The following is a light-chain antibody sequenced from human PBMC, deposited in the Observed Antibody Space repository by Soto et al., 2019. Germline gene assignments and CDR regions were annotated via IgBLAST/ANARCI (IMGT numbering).Light chain of an antibody. V-gene: IGKV1-33*01. J-gene: IGKJ3*01. CDR3: QQYDNLPFT. CDR1: QGISNY. Sequence: DVQMTQSPSTLSASVGDRVTITCRASQGISNYLAWFQQKPGKVPKRLIYAASNLETGVPSRFSGSGSGTDFSFTISSLQPEDIATHYCQQYDNLPFTFGPGTKVDIK. CDR2: AAS.